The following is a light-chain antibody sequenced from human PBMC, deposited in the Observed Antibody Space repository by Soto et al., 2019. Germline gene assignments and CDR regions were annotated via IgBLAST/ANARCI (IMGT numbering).Light chain of an antibody. CDR2: AAS. V-gene: IGKV1-16*01. CDR1: QGISTN. Sequence: DIQMTQSPSSVSASVGDRVTITCRASQGISTNLAWYQQKPGKAPKLLIYAASSLQSGVPPRFSGSGSGTDFTLTISSLQPDDFATYYCQQYNSYPWTFGQGTKVEIK. J-gene: IGKJ1*01. CDR3: QQYNSYPWT.